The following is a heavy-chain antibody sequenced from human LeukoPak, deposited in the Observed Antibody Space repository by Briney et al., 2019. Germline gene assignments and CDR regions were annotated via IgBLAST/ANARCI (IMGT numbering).Heavy chain of an antibody. CDR3: ARARGPWKRRTYYYYYYYMDV. D-gene: IGHD1-1*01. CDR1: GGSFSGYY. J-gene: IGHJ6*03. V-gene: IGHV4-34*01. Sequence: SETLSLTCAVYGGSFSGYYWSWIRQPPGKGLEWIGEINHSGSTNYNPSLKSRVTISVDTSKNQFSLKLSSVTAADTAVYYCARARGPWKRRTYYYYYYYMDVWGKGTTVTVSS. CDR2: INHSGST.